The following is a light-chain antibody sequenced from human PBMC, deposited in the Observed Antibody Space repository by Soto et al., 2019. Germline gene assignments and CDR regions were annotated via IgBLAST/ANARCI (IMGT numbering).Light chain of an antibody. J-gene: IGKJ2*01. Sequence: EIVLTKSPGTLSLSPGERATLSCRASQSVSSSYLAWYQQKPGQAPRLLIYGASSRGTGIPDRFSGSGSGTDFTLTISSLEPEDFAAYYCQQYGSSPGYTFGQGTKLEI. CDR1: QSVSSSY. CDR2: GAS. CDR3: QQYGSSPGYT. V-gene: IGKV3-20*01.